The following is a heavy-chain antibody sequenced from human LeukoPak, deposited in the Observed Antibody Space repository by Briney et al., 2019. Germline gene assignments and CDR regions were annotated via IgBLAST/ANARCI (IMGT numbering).Heavy chain of an antibody. D-gene: IGHD6-19*01. V-gene: IGHV4-59*08. Sequence: SETLSLTCTVSGGSISHYFWSWIRQPPGKPLEWIGYIYYSGSTNYNPSLKSRLTISVDTSKDQFSLKLSSVTAADTAVYFCAKTVAGYWYFDLWGRGTLVTVSS. J-gene: IGHJ2*01. CDR2: IYYSGST. CDR3: AKTVAGYWYFDL. CDR1: GGSISHYF.